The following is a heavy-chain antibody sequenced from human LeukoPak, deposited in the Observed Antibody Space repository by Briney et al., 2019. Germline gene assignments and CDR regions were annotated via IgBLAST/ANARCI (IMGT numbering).Heavy chain of an antibody. J-gene: IGHJ3*02. CDR1: GFPFSDHY. Sequence: GGSLRLSCTASGFPFSDHYIDWVRQAPGKGLEWVSVIYSGGSTYYADSVKGRFTISRDNSKNTLYLQMNSLRAEDTAVYYCARRREGLYAFDIWGQGTMVTVSS. CDR2: IYSGGST. V-gene: IGHV3-53*01. CDR3: ARRREGLYAFDI.